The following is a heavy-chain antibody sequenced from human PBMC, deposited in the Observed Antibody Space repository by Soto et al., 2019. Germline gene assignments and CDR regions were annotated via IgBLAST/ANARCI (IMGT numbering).Heavy chain of an antibody. CDR1: GGTCGSYG. J-gene: IGHJ4*02. CDR3: ARGGLRYFDWPPFDY. CDR2: INSDGSST. Sequence: GGSLRVWCGAAGGTCGSYGGHWVSKAQGKGLVWVSRINSDGSSTSYADSVKGRFTISRDNAKNTLYLQMNSLRAEDTAVYYCARGGLRYFDWPPFDYWGQGTLVTVSS. V-gene: IGHV3-74*01. D-gene: IGHD3-9*01.